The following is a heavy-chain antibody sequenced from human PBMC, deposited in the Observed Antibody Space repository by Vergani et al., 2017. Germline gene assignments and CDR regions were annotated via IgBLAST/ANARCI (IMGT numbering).Heavy chain of an antibody. CDR2: IYYSGST. CDR1: GGSISSYY. J-gene: IGHJ6*02. CDR3: ARVPYSYGGMDV. Sequence: QVQLQQWGAGLLKPSETLSLTCAVYGGSISSYYWSWIRQPPGKGLEWIGYIYYSGSTNYNPSLKSRVTISVDTSKNQFSLKLSSVTAADTAVYYCARVPYSYGGMDVWGQGTTVTVSS. D-gene: IGHD5-18*01. V-gene: IGHV4-59*01.